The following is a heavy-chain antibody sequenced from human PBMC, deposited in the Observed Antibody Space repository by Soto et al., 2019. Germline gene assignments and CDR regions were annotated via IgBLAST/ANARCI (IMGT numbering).Heavy chain of an antibody. D-gene: IGHD4-17*01. Sequence: EVQLLESGGGLVQPGGSLRLSCTASGFTFRSYGMRWVRQAPGKGLEWVSDISGSGDSTYYADSVKGRFTISRDNSKNSLYLQMNSLRAEDTAIYYCAKGITPVTPSLPTVTDYWGQGTLVTVSS. CDR3: AKGITPVTPSLPTVTDY. CDR1: GFTFRSYG. V-gene: IGHV3-23*01. CDR2: ISGSGDST. J-gene: IGHJ4*02.